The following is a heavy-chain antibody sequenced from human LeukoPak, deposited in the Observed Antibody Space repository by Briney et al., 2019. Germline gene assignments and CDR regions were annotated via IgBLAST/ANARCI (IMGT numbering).Heavy chain of an antibody. D-gene: IGHD2-21*01. J-gene: IGHJ4*02. CDR2: ISGSGNST. V-gene: IGHV3-23*01. CDR3: AKPRAVVIVIGDYYFDY. Sequence: PGGSLRLSCAASGFTFRRYAMSWVRQAPGKGLEWVSAISGSGNSTYYADSVKGRFTISRDNSENTLFLQMDSLRAEDTAVYYCAKPRAVVIVIGDYYFDYWGQGTLVTVSS. CDR1: GFTFRRYA.